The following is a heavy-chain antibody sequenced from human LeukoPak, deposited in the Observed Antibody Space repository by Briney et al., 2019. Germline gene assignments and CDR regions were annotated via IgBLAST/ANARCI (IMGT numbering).Heavy chain of an antibody. V-gene: IGHV3-21*01. CDR1: GFTFSSYS. D-gene: IGHD5-12*01. J-gene: IGHJ4*02. CDR2: ISSSSSYI. CDR3: ARSTLRVATTAVNDY. Sequence: GGSLRLSCAASGFTFSSYSMNWVRQAPGKGLEWVSSISSSSSYIYYAGSVKGRFTISRDNAKNSLYLQMNSLRAEDTAVYYCARSTLRVATTAVNDYWGQGTLVTVSS.